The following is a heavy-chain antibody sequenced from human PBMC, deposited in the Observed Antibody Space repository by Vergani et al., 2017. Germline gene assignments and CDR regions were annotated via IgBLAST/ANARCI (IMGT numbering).Heavy chain of an antibody. J-gene: IGHJ4*02. CDR1: GFTLSNYD. Sequence: VQLVESGGGLVKPGGSLRLSCAMSGFTLSNYDMQWIRQGPGKGLEFVAFIQFDGSNQYYADSVKGRFTLSRDFSKNTLYLQMNSLRTDDTATYYCAKHFRGWGIDYWGQGTQVIVSS. D-gene: IGHD3-16*01. CDR3: AKHFRGWGIDY. V-gene: IGHV3-30*02. CDR2: IQFDGSNQ.